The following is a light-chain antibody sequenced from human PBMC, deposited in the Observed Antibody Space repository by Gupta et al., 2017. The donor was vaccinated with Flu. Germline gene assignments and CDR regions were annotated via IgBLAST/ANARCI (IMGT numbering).Light chain of an antibody. Sequence: SVLTHPPSVSGAPGQRVTISCTGSSSNIGAGYDVHWYQQLPGTAPKLLIYGNSNRPSGVPDRFSGSKSGTSASLAITGLQAEDEADYYCKSYDSSLSGHVVFGGGTKLTVL. CDR3: KSYDSSLSGHVV. CDR1: SSNIGAGYD. CDR2: GNS. V-gene: IGLV1-40*01. J-gene: IGLJ2*01.